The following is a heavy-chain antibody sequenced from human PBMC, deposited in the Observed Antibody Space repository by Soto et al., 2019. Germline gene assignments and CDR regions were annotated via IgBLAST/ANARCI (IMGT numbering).Heavy chain of an antibody. V-gene: IGHV4-61*01. CDR1: GGSVSSGSYY. J-gene: IGHJ4*02. CDR2: IYYSGST. D-gene: IGHD3-9*01. CDR3: ARSRPFLTGSHLSGLGPFDY. Sequence: LETLSLTCTVSGGSVSSGSYYWSWIRQPPGKGLEWIGYIYYSGSTNYNPSLKSRVAISVDTSKNQFSLKLSSVTAADTAVYYCARSRPFLTGSHLSGLGPFDYWGQGTLVTVSS.